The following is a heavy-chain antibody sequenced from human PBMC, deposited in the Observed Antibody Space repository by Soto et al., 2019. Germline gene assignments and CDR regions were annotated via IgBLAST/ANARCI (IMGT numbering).Heavy chain of an antibody. CDR1: GFTFSSYG. CDR2: ISYDGSNK. Sequence: QVQLVESGGGVVQPGRSLRLSCAASGFTFSSYGMHWVRQAPGKGLEWVAVISYDGSNKYYADSVKGRFTISRDKSKHTLYLQMDSVSAEDTAGYYCAKDSPLYSCGWGPWGQGTLGTVSP. CDR3: AKDSPLYSCGWGP. J-gene: IGHJ5*02. V-gene: IGHV3-30*18. D-gene: IGHD6-19*01.